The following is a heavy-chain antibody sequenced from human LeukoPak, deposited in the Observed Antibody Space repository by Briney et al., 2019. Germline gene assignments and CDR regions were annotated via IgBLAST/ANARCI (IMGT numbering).Heavy chain of an antibody. J-gene: IGHJ4*02. CDR1: GGSFSGYY. D-gene: IGHD3-3*01. Sequence: SETLSLTCAVYGGSFSGYYWSWIRQPPGKGLEWIGEINHSGSTNYNPSLKSRATISVDTPKNQFSLKLSSVTAADTAVYYCARGPRGAYYDFWSGLVYWGQGTLVTVSS. V-gene: IGHV4-34*01. CDR3: ARGPRGAYYDFWSGLVY. CDR2: INHSGST.